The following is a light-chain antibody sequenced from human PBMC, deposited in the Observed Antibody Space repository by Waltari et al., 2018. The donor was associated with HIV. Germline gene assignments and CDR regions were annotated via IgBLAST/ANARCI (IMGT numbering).Light chain of an antibody. J-gene: IGLJ3*02. CDR3: AAWDDSLNGRWV. CDR2: SNN. CDR1: SSNIGSNT. V-gene: IGLV1-44*01. Sequence: QSVLTQPPSVSGTPGQRVTISCSGSSSNIGSNTVNWYQQLPGTAPKLLIYSNNQRPSGVPDRFSGSKSGTSASLAISGLQSEDEADYYCAAWDDSLNGRWVFGGGTKLTVL.